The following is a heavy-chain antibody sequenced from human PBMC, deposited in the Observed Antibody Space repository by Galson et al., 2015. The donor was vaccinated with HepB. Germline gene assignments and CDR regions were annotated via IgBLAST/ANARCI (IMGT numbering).Heavy chain of an antibody. D-gene: IGHD6-13*01. CDR1: GFTFSSYS. V-gene: IGHV3-21*01. J-gene: IGHJ4*02. CDR3: ARGDLLVVAAAGTVDY. Sequence: SLRLSCAASGFTFSSYSMNWVRQAPGKGLEWVSSISSSSSYIYYADSVKGRFTISRDNAKNSLYLQMNSLRAEDTAVYYCARGDLLVVAAAGTVDYWGQGTLVTVSS. CDR2: ISSSSSYI.